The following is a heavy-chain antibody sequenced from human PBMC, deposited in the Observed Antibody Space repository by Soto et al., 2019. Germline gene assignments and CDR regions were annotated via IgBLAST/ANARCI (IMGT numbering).Heavy chain of an antibody. J-gene: IGHJ5*02. D-gene: IGHD2-15*01. CDR2: ISAYNGNR. V-gene: IGHV1-18*01. Sequence: QVQLVQSGAEVKKPGASVKVSCKASGYTFTSYGISWVRQAPGQGREWMGWISAYNGNRNYAQKLQVRVTMTTDTSTSTAYMALRSRRSDDTAVYYSARADMSLVWFDNCGQGRLVSVSS. CDR1: GYTFTSYG. CDR3: ARADMSLVWFDN.